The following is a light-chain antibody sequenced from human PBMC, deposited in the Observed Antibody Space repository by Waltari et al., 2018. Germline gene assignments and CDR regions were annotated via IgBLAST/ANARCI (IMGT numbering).Light chain of an antibody. CDR3: QQYFGTPVT. J-gene: IGKJ2*01. CDR2: WAS. CDR1: QTVLYSDNNNY. V-gene: IGKV4-1*01. Sequence: DIVMTQSPDSLAVSLGEKATISCKSSQTVLYSDNNNYLGWYQQKPGQPPKVLIKWASTREPGVPDRFVGSGSGTDCTLTINSLQAEDVAVYYCQQYFGTPVTFGQGTRLEIK.